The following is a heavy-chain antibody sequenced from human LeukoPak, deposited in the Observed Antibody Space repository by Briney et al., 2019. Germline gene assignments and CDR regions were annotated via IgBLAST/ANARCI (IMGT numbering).Heavy chain of an antibody. CDR1: GSTFSSYE. V-gene: IGHV3-48*03. CDR2: ISSSGSTI. J-gene: IGHJ4*02. CDR3: ARGVSWTFDN. Sequence: GGSLRLSCAASGSTFSSYEMNWVRQAPGKGLEWVSYISSSGSTIYYADSVKGRFTISRDNAKNSLYLQMNSLRAEDTSVYYCARGVSWTFDNWGRGALVIVSS. D-gene: IGHD6-13*01.